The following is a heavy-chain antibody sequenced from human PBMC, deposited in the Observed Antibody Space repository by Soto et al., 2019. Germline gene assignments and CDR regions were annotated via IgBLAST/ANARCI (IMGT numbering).Heavy chain of an antibody. CDR3: ARDGVGATTYFGYFDY. J-gene: IGHJ4*02. CDR1: GFTFSGYG. D-gene: IGHD1-26*01. CDR2: TRHDGSNT. Sequence: GGSLRLSCAASGFTFSGYGMHWVRQAPGKGLEWVAVTRHDGSNTYYADSVRSRFTISRDNSKKTLYLQMNSLRAEDTAVYYCARDGVGATTYFGYFDYWGQGTLVTVSS. V-gene: IGHV3-33*01.